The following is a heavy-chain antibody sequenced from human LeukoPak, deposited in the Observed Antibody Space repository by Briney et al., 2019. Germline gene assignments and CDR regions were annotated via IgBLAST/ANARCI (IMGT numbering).Heavy chain of an antibody. J-gene: IGHJ4*02. CDR3: ARGIGYSGYDAKVGAFDY. CDR2: IIPIFGTA. CDR1: GGTFSSYA. Sequence: SVKVSCKASGGTFSSYAISWVRQAPGQGLEWMGGIIPIFGTANDAQKFQGRVTITTDESTSTAYMELSSLRSEDTAVYYCARGIGYSGYDAKVGAFDYWGQGTLVTVSS. V-gene: IGHV1-69*05. D-gene: IGHD5-12*01.